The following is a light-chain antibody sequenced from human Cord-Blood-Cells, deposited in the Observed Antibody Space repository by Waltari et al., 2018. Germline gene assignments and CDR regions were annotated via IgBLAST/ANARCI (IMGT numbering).Light chain of an antibody. J-gene: IGLJ2*01. CDR3: SSYTSSSNVV. Sequence: QSALTQPASVSGSPGQSITIPCTGTSSDVGGYNSVSWYQQHPGKAPKLMIYDVSHRPSGVSNRFSGSKSGNTASLTISGLQAEDEADYYCSSYTSSSNVVFGGGTKLTVL. CDR2: DVS. CDR1: SSDVGGYNS. V-gene: IGLV2-14*01.